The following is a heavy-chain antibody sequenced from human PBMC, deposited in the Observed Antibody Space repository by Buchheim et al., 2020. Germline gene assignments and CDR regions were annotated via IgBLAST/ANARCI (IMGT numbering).Heavy chain of an antibody. CDR2: IYYSGST. CDR1: GGSISSYY. J-gene: IGHJ6*02. Sequence: QVQLQESGPGLVKPSETLSLTCTVSGGSISSYYWSWIRQPPGKGLEWIGYIYYSGSTNYNPSLKSRVTISVDTSKNQFSRKQSSVTAADTAVYYCARLPGSTGDYYYYGMDVWGQGTT. D-gene: IGHD1-14*01. CDR3: ARLPGSTGDYYYYGMDV. V-gene: IGHV4-59*08.